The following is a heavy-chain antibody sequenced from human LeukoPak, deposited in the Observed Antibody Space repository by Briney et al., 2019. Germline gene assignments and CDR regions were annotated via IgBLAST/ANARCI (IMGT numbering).Heavy chain of an antibody. D-gene: IGHD6-13*01. Sequence: GASVKVSCKASGYSSTNYGISWVRQAPGQGLEWMVWIHIYRGNTNYAQKFQGRVTMTTDTSTSTVYMEVRGLRSDDTAMYYCARDVGITVADSFDPWGQGTLVTVSS. J-gene: IGHJ5*02. CDR1: GYSSTNYG. CDR2: IHIYRGNT. V-gene: IGHV1-18*04. CDR3: ARDVGITVADSFDP.